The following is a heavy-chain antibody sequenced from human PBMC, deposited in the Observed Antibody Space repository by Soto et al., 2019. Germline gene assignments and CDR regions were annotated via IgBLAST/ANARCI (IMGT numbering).Heavy chain of an antibody. J-gene: IGHJ5*02. Sequence: SETLSLTCTVSGGSISSYYWSWIRQPAGKGLEWIGRIYTSGSTNYNPSLKSRVTMSVDTSKNQFSLRLSSVTAADTAVYYCARGPTMVRGVNKIRNWFDPWGQGTLVTVSS. CDR1: GGSISSYY. V-gene: IGHV4-4*07. CDR3: ARGPTMVRGVNKIRNWFDP. D-gene: IGHD3-10*01. CDR2: IYTSGST.